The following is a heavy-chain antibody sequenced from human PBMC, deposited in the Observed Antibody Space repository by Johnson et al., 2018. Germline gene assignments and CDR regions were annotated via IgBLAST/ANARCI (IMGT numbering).Heavy chain of an antibody. CDR1: GGSISSPSYY. CDR2: IFYSGSA. CDR3: AKADSCSSYTLDV. V-gene: IGHV4-31*03. D-gene: IGHD2-15*01. J-gene: IGHJ6*02. Sequence: QEQLQESGPGLVKHSQTLSLRCTVSGGSISSPSYYWSWIRQRPGMGLEWIGHIFYSGSASYNPSLKSRVTVSMDTSKSQCSLNLNPVTAADTAVYFCAKADSCSSYTLDVWGQGTTVTVSS.